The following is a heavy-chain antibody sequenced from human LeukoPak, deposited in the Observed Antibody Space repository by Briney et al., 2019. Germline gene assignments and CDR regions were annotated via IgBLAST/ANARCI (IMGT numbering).Heavy chain of an antibody. D-gene: IGHD2-21*02. V-gene: IGHV3-48*03. Sequence: GGSLRLSCAASGFTFRSYEMNWVRQAPGKGLECVSYISSSGSTIYYADSVKGRFTISRDNSKNTLYLQMGSLRAEDIAVYYCGSGPMVTAFNAFHMWGQGTMVTVSS. CDR2: ISSSGSTI. J-gene: IGHJ3*02. CDR3: GSGPMVTAFNAFHM. CDR1: GFTFRSYE.